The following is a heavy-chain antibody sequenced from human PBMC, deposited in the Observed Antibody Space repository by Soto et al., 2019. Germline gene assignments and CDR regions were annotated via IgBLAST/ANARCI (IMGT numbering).Heavy chain of an antibody. CDR1: EFIFSDHN. J-gene: IGHJ4*02. CDR3: AKDRSNSWSFDY. CDR2: ISYDGTNK. Sequence: VGSLRLSCAASEFIFSDHNMHWVRQAPGKGLEWVAVISYDGTNKYYADSVKGRFTISRDNSGNTLSLQMNSLGAGDTAVYYCAKDRSNSWSFDYWGQGTLVTVSS. D-gene: IGHD6-13*01. V-gene: IGHV3-30*18.